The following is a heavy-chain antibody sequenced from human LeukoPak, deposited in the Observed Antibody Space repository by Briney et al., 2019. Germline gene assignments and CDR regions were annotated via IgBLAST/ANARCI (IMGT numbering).Heavy chain of an antibody. CDR1: GGSISSYY. CDR2: IYYSGST. J-gene: IGHJ3*02. D-gene: IGHD1/OR15-1a*01. CDR3: AKKQQSSGMAFDI. Sequence: SETLSLTCTVPGGSISSYYWSWIRQPPGKGLEWIGCIYYSGSTNYNPSLKSRVTISVDTSKNQFSLRLSSVTAADTAVYYCAKKQQSSGMAFDIWGQGTMVTVSS. V-gene: IGHV4-59*01.